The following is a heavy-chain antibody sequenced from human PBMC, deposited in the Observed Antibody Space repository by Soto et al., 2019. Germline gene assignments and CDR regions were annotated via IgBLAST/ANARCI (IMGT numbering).Heavy chain of an antibody. D-gene: IGHD6-13*01. V-gene: IGHV5-10-1*01. CDR2: IDPSGSHT. Sequence: GDSLKISCPGSTDSLINYWIHWVRQKPGKGLEWVGRIDPSGSHTTYSPSFQGLVTFSFDKSISAAYLQWNSLKASDTAMYFCARDDEAAADYWGQGTLVTVSS. CDR3: ARDDEAAADY. J-gene: IGHJ4*02. CDR1: TDSLINYW.